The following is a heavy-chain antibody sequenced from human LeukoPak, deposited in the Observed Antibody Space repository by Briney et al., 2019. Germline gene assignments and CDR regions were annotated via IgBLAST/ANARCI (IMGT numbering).Heavy chain of an antibody. CDR3: AKAYSSSSWVPDY. Sequence: SLRLSCAASGFTFDDYAMHWGRQAPAKGLQGGSGISWNSGSIGYADSVKGRFTISRDNAKNSLYLQTNSLRAEDTALYYCAKAYSSSSWVPDYWRQGTLVTVSS. J-gene: IGHJ4*02. CDR2: ISWNSGSI. D-gene: IGHD6-13*01. V-gene: IGHV3-9*01. CDR1: GFTFDDYA.